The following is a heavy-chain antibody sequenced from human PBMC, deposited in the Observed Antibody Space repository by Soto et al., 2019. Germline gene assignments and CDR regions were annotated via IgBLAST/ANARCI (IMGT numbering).Heavy chain of an antibody. J-gene: IGHJ5*02. CDR2: ISAYNGNT. Sequence: ASVKVSCKASGYTFTSYGISWVRQAPGQGLEWMGWISAYNGNTNYAQKLQGRVTMTTDTSTSTAYMELRSLRSDDTAVYYCARDHDYGDYVPWFDPWGQGTLVTAPQ. CDR1: GYTFTSYG. CDR3: ARDHDYGDYVPWFDP. V-gene: IGHV1-18*01. D-gene: IGHD4-17*01.